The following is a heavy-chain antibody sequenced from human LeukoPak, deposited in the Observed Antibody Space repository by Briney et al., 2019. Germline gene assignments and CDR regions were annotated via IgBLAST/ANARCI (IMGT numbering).Heavy chain of an antibody. V-gene: IGHV3-30-3*01. CDR3: ARAQEGYCSGGSCLDQPGFDY. D-gene: IGHD2-15*01. Sequence: PGRSLRLSCAASGFTFSSYAMHWVRQAPGKGLEWVAVISYDGSNKYYADSVKGRFTISRDNSKNTLYLQMNSLRAEDTAVYYCARAQEGYCSGGSCLDQPGFDYWGQGTLVTVSS. J-gene: IGHJ4*02. CDR2: ISYDGSNK. CDR1: GFTFSSYA.